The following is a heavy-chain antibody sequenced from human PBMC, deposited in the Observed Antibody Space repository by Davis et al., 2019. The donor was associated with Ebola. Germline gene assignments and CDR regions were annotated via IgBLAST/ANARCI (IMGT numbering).Heavy chain of an antibody. V-gene: IGHV6-1*01. D-gene: IGHD6-19*01. Sequence: PSETLSLTCAVSGDSVSISSGGYNWIRQSPSRGLEWLGRTYFNSKWYNDYAVSVKTRITINPDTSKNQFSLQLNSVTPEDTAVYYCARGWLRTSFDCWGQGTLVIVSS. J-gene: IGHJ4*02. CDR3: ARGWLRTSFDC. CDR1: GDSVSISSGG. CDR2: TYFNSKWYN.